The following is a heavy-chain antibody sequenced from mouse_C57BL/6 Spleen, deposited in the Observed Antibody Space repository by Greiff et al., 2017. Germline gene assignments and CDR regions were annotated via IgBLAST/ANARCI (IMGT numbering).Heavy chain of an antibody. D-gene: IGHD3-2*02. Sequence: EVNVVESEGGLVQPGSSMKLSCTASGFTFSDYYMAWVRQVPEKGLEWVANINYDGSSTYYMDSLKSRFIISRDNAKNILYLQMSSLKSEDTATYYCARSPQLRLTYYFDYWGQGTTLTVSS. CDR1: GFTFSDYY. CDR2: INYDGSST. CDR3: ARSPQLRLTYYFDY. V-gene: IGHV5-16*01. J-gene: IGHJ2*01.